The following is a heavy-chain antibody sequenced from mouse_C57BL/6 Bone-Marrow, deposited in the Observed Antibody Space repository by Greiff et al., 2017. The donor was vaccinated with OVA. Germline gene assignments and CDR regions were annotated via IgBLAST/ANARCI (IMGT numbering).Heavy chain of an antibody. CDR2: LYPRDGST. V-gene: IGHV1-85*01. Sequence: QVQLQQSGPELVKPGASVKLSCKASGYTFTSYDINWVKQRPGQGLEWIGWLYPRDGSTKYNEKFKGKATLTVDTSSSTAYMELHSLTSEDSAVYFCARVYYGSSLFAYWGQGTLVTVSA. D-gene: IGHD1-1*01. CDR3: ARVYYGSSLFAY. CDR1: GYTFTSYD. J-gene: IGHJ3*01.